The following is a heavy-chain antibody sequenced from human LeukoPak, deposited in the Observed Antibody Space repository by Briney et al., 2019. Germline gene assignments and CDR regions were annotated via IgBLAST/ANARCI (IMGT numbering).Heavy chain of an antibody. CDR3: VSGGIKVYPGGVSLYYGMDV. D-gene: IGHD3-16*01. Sequence: GGSLRLSCGASGFVFSRYCMHWVRQAPGKGLGWVGAIWSDGSNKYYADSVKGRSTISRDNDTNTLYLQGDRLGAEATAVYSCVSGGIKVYPGGVSLYYGMDVWGQGTTVTVSS. J-gene: IGHJ6*02. V-gene: IGHV3-33*01. CDR1: GFVFSRYC. CDR2: IWSDGSNK.